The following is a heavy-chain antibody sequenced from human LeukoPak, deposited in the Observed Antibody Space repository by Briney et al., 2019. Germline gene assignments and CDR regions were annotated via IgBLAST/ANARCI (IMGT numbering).Heavy chain of an antibody. V-gene: IGHV4-59*08. D-gene: IGHD4-23*01. CDR2: IYYSGST. Sequence: SETLSLTCTVSGGSISRYYWSWIRQPPGKGLEWIGYIYYSGSTNYNPSLKSRVTISVDTSKNQFSLKLSSVTAADTAVYYCAGSTVVTADFDYWGQGTLVTVSS. J-gene: IGHJ4*02. CDR3: AGSTVVTADFDY. CDR1: GGSISRYY.